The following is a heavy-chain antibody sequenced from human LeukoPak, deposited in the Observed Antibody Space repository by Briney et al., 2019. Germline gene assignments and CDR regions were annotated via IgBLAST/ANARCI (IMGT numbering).Heavy chain of an antibody. CDR1: GGTFSSYA. Sequence: SVKVSCKASGGTFSSYAISWVRQAPGQGLEWMGGIIPIFGTANYAQKFQGRVTITADESTSTAYMELSSLRSEDTAVYYCARDHQHSGSYYVRHFQHWGRGTLVTVSS. D-gene: IGHD1-26*01. V-gene: IGHV1-69*13. CDR2: IIPIFGTA. CDR3: ARDHQHSGSYYVRHFQH. J-gene: IGHJ1*01.